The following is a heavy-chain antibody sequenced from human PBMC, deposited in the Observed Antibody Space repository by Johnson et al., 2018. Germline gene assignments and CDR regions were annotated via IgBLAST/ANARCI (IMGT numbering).Heavy chain of an antibody. V-gene: IGHV3-30-3*01. D-gene: IGHD5-12*01. CDR3: ARVRVDSAFDI. CDR2: ISYDGSNN. CDR1: GFTFSSYA. J-gene: IGHJ3*02. Sequence: VQLLESGGGVVQPGRSLRLSCAASGFTFSSYAMHWVRQAPGKGLEWVAVISYDGSNNYYADSVKGRFTISRDKSKTTLYLQMNSLRAEHTAVYYCARVRVDSAFDIWGQGTMVTVSS.